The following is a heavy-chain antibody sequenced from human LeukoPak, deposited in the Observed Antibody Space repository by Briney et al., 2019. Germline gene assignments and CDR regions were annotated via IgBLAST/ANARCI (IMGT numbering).Heavy chain of an antibody. CDR3: ARVQSRLSWFDP. V-gene: IGHV3-66*01. CDR2: IYSGGST. CDR1: EFSVGSNY. J-gene: IGHJ5*02. Sequence: PGGSLRLSCAASEFSVGSNYMTWVRQAPGKGLEWVSLIYSGGSTYYADSVKGRFTISRDNSKNTLYLQMNSLRAEDTAVYYCARVQSRLSWFDPWGQGTLVTVSS.